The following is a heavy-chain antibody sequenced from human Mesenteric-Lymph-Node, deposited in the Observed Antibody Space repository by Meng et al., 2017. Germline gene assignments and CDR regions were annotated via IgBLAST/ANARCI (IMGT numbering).Heavy chain of an antibody. Sequence: EVQWLESGGGLVQPGGSLRLSCAASGFTFSTYDMHWVRQATGRGLEWVSAIGTAGDTYYPGSVKGRFTISRENAKNSLYLQMDSLRAEDTAVYYCARAIRSGDYCDYWGQGTLVTVSS. D-gene: IGHD4-17*01. V-gene: IGHV3-13*01. J-gene: IGHJ4*02. CDR3: ARAIRSGDYCDY. CDR1: GFTFSTYD. CDR2: IGTAGDT.